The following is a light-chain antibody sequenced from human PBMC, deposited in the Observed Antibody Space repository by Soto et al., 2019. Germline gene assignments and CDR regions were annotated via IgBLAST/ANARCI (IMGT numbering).Light chain of an antibody. CDR3: QHYGSSRT. Sequence: EIVLTQSPGTLSLSPGERATLSCRASQSFSSTYLAWYQQKPGQAPRLLIYDASSRATGIPDRFSGSGSGTDFTLTISRLEPDDFAVYYCQHYGSSRTFGQGTKVDIK. J-gene: IGKJ1*01. V-gene: IGKV3-20*01. CDR2: DAS. CDR1: QSFSSTY.